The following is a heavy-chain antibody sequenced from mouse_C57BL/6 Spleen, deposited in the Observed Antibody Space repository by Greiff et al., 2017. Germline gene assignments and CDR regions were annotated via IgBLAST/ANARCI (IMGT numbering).Heavy chain of an antibody. D-gene: IGHD1-1*01. CDR1: GYTFTDYE. J-gene: IGHJ2*01. CDR3: TRSGYYYGSSYVGDY. CDR2: IDPETGGT. V-gene: IGHV1-15*01. Sequence: QVQLKQSGAELVRPGASVTLSCKASGYTFTDYEMHWVKQTPVHGLEWIGAIDPETGGTAYNQKFKGKAILTADKSSSTAYMELRSLTSEDSAVYYCTRSGYYYGSSYVGDYWGQGTTLTVSS.